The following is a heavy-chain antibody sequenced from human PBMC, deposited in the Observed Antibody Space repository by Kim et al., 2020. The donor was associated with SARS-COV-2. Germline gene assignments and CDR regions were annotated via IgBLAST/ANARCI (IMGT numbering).Heavy chain of an antibody. J-gene: IGHJ4*02. CDR3: ARWDYYDSSGYYFDY. V-gene: IGHV4-34*13. Sequence: PSLQSRVTISVETSKNPFSLKLSSVTAADTAVYYCARWDYYDSSGYYFDYWGQGTLVTVSS. D-gene: IGHD3-22*01.